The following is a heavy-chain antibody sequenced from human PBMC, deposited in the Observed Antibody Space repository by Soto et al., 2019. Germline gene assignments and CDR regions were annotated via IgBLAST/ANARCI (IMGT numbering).Heavy chain of an antibody. CDR1: GYSFTRYW. Sequence: GESLKISCKGSGYSFTRYWIGWVRQMPVKGLEWMGIIYPGDSDTRYSPSFQGQVTISADKSISTAYLQWSSLKASDTAMYYCARAARPGYYYYGMDVWGQGTTVTVSS. CDR3: ARAARPGYYYYGMDV. CDR2: IYPGDSDT. V-gene: IGHV5-51*01. J-gene: IGHJ6*02. D-gene: IGHD6-6*01.